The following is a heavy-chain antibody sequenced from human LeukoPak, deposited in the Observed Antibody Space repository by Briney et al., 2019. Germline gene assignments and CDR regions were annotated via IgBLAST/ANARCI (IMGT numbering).Heavy chain of an antibody. J-gene: IGHJ3*02. CDR1: GHSFTNYW. CDR2: IYPGDSDA. CDR3: ASLRLYSDSFDI. D-gene: IGHD2-15*01. V-gene: IGHV5-51*01. Sequence: GESLKISCKGFGHSFTNYWIGWVRQMPGKGLEWMAMIYPGDSDARYSPSFQGQVTVSADKSISTAYLQWNSLKAADTAMYYCASLRLYSDSFDIWGQGTTVTVSS.